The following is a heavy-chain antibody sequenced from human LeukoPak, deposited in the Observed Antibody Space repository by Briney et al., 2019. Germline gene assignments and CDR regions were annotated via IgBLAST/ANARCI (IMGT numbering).Heavy chain of an antibody. D-gene: IGHD3-22*01. CDR3: ARGWGGTYYYDSSGYQFDY. CDR1: GYTFTSYG. V-gene: IGHV1-18*01. J-gene: IGHJ4*02. CDR2: ISAYNGNA. Sequence: GASVKVSCKASGYTFTSYGISWVRQAPGQGLEWMGWISAYNGNANYAQKLQGRVTMTTDTSTSTAYMELSSLRSEDTAVYYCARGWGGTYYYDSSGYQFDYWGQGTLVTVSS.